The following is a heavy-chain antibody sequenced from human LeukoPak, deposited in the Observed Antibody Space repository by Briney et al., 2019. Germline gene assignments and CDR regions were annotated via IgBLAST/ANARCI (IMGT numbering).Heavy chain of an antibody. V-gene: IGHV4-59*01. CDR3: ARMYSSSSEYNWFGP. D-gene: IGHD6-6*01. CDR1: GGSISSYY. Sequence: SETLSLTCTVSGGSISSYYWSWIRLPPGKGLEWIGYIYYSGSTNYNPSLKSRVTISVDTSKNQFSLKLSSVTAADTAVYYCARMYSSSSEYNWFGPWGQGTLVTVSS. CDR2: IYYSGST. J-gene: IGHJ5*02.